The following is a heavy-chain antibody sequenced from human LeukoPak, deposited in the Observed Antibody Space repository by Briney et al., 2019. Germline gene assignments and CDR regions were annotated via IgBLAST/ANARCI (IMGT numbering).Heavy chain of an antibody. D-gene: IGHD3-22*01. V-gene: IGHV3-74*01. CDR1: GFTFSSYW. Sequence: PGGSLRLSCAASGFTFSSYWMHWVRQAPGKGLVWVSRINSDGSSTSYADSVKGRFTISRDNAKNTLYLQMNSLRAEDTAVYYCAKAPDSSGYYFHYWGQGTLVTVSS. CDR3: AKAPDSSGYYFHY. CDR2: INSDGSST. J-gene: IGHJ4*02.